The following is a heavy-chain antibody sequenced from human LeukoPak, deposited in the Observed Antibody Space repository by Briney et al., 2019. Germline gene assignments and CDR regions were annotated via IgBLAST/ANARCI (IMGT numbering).Heavy chain of an antibody. J-gene: IGHJ4*02. Sequence: GGSLRLSCAASGFTFSSYEMNWVRQAPGKGLEWVSYISASGSTKYYADSVKGRSTISRDNAKNSLYLQMNSLRAEDTAVYYCARVRYGDYGWGQGTLVTVSS. CDR3: ARVRYGDYG. CDR1: GFTFSSYE. V-gene: IGHV3-48*03. CDR2: ISASGSTK. D-gene: IGHD4-17*01.